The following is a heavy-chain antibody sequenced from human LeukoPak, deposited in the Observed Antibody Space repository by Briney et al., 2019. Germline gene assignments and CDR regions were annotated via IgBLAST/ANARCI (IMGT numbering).Heavy chain of an antibody. CDR1: GFTFSSYA. CDR3: ARPRVN. V-gene: IGHV3-30-3*01. CDR2: ISYDGSNK. J-gene: IGHJ4*02. Sequence: GGSLGLSCAASGFTFSSYAMHWVRQAPGKGLEWVAVISYDGSNKYYADSVKGRFTISRDNSKNTLYLQMNSLRAEDTAVYYCARPRVNWGQGTLVTVSS.